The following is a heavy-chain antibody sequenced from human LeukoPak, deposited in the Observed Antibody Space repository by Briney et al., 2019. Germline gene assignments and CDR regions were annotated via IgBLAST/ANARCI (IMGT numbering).Heavy chain of an antibody. CDR3: ARVRGGRGYSYGYPY. D-gene: IGHD5-18*01. V-gene: IGHV1-2*02. CDR2: INPNSGGT. J-gene: IGHJ4*02. CDR1: GYTFTGYY. Sequence: ASVEVSCKASGYTFTGYYMHWVRQAPGQGLEWMGWINPNSGGTNYAQKFQGRVTMTRDTSISTAYMELSRLRSDDTAVYYCARVRGGRGYSYGYPYWGQGTLVTVSS.